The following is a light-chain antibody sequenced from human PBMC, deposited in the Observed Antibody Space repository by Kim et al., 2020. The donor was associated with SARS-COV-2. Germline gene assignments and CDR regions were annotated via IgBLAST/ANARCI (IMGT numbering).Light chain of an antibody. CDR2: ATS. Sequence: SGSPGERATLSCRASQSFSNNLAWYQQKPGQAPRLVIYATSTRATGIPARFSGSGSGTESTLTISSLQSEDFAVYYCQQYHDWPYTFGQGTRVEI. V-gene: IGKV3-15*01. J-gene: IGKJ2*01. CDR3: QQYHDWPYT. CDR1: QSFSNN.